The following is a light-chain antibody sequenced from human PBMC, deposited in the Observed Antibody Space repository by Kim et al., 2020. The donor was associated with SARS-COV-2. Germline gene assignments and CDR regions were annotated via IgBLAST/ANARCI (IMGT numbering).Light chain of an antibody. V-gene: IGKV3-20*01. J-gene: IGKJ4*01. CDR3: QQYTTSPT. Sequence: FCQGERATLSCRASQNVDSSFLAWYQQKPGQTPTLLIYATSTRATGIPDRFSGSGSGTDFTLSISRLEPEDFAVYYCQQYTTSPTFGGGTKVDIK. CDR1: QNVDSSF. CDR2: ATS.